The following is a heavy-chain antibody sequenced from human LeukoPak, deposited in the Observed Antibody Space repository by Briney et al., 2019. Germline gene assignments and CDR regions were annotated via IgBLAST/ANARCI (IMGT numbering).Heavy chain of an antibody. CDR3: ARDRVDGSAAHTPISIAAAGTTDY. J-gene: IGHJ4*02. Sequence: SGGSLRLSCAASGFTFSSYEMNWVRQAPGKGLEWVSYISSSGSTIYYADSVKGRFTISRDNAKNSLYLQMNSLRAEDTAVYYCARDRVDGSAAHTPISIAAAGTTDYWGQGTLVTVSS. V-gene: IGHV3-48*03. CDR2: ISSSGSTI. CDR1: GFTFSSYE. D-gene: IGHD6-13*01.